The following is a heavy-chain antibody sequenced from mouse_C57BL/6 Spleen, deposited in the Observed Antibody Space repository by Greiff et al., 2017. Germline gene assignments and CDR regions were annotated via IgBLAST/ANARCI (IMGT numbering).Heavy chain of an antibody. Sequence: EVKLEESGGGLVQPGGSMKLSCVASGFTFRNYWMNWVRQSPEKGLEWVAQIRLKSDNYATHYAESVKGRFTISRDDSKSSVYLQMNNVRAEDTGIYYCTAFDNWGQGTTLTVSS. J-gene: IGHJ2*01. V-gene: IGHV6-3*01. CDR1: GFTFRNYW. CDR3: TAFDN. CDR2: IRLKSDNYAT.